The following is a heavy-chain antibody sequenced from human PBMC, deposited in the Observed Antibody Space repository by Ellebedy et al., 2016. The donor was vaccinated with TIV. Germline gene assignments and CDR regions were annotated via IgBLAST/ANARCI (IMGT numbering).Heavy chain of an antibody. Sequence: MPSETLSLTCTVSGGSISSYYWGWVRQPPGKGLEWIGYFYNSVNTNYNPSLKSRVTMSVDTSQNQGSLKLRSVTAADTAVYYCARFYESGSTEDYWGQGTLVIVSS. CDR2: FYNSVNT. CDR1: GGSISSYY. J-gene: IGHJ4*02. CDR3: ARFYESGSTEDY. V-gene: IGHV4-59*08. D-gene: IGHD3-10*01.